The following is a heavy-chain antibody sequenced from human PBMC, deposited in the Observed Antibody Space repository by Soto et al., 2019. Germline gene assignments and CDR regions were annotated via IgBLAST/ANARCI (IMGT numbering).Heavy chain of an antibody. Sequence: GESLKISCKGSGYSFTSYWIGWVRQMPGKGLEWMGIIYPGDSETRYSPSFQGQVTISADKSISTAYLQWSSLKASDTAMYYCTRHSRTTVTTNTYCRDVWGQGTTVT. J-gene: IGHJ6*02. CDR3: TRHSRTTVTTNTYCRDV. CDR2: IYPGDSET. V-gene: IGHV5-51*01. D-gene: IGHD1-1*01. CDR1: GYSFTSYW.